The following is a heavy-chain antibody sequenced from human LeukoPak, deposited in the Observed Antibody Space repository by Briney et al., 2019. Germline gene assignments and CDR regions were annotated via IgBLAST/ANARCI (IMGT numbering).Heavy chain of an antibody. J-gene: IGHJ4*02. V-gene: IGHV4-59*01. Sequence: PGGSLRLSCAASGFTFSSYAMSWVRQAPGKGLEWIGYIYYSGSTNYNPSLKSRVTISVDTSKNQFSLKLSSVTAADTAVYYCASIDYYGSKVDYWGQGTLVTVSS. CDR3: ASIDYYGSKVDY. CDR1: GFTFSSYA. D-gene: IGHD3-10*01. CDR2: IYYSGST.